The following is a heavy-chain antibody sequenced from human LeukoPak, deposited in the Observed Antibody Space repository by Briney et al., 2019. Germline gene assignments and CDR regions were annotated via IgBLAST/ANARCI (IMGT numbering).Heavy chain of an antibody. V-gene: IGHV3-30*02. J-gene: IGHJ4*02. CDR1: AFPFRNYA. Sequence: GRSLRLSCAASAFPFRNYAMHWLRQAPGKGLEWVAFIRYDGSNKYYADSVKGRFTISRDNSKNTLYLQMNSLRAEDTAVYYCAKAGQYCSSTSCYRPFDYWGQGTLVTVSS. CDR3: AKAGQYCSSTSCYRPFDY. CDR2: IRYDGSNK. D-gene: IGHD2-2*02.